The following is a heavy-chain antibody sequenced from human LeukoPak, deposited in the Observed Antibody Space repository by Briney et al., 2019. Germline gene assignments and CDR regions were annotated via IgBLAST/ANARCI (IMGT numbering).Heavy chain of an antibody. V-gene: IGHV1-18*01. D-gene: IGHD3-22*01. Sequence: ASVKVSCKASGYTFTSYGISWVRQAPGQGLEWMGWISAYNGNTNYAQKLQGRVTMTTDTSTTTAYMELSSLRSEDTAVYYCARVGSSSGYYNPTRSAFDIWGQGTMVTVSS. CDR3: ARVGSSSGYYNPTRSAFDI. J-gene: IGHJ3*02. CDR2: ISAYNGNT. CDR1: GYTFTSYG.